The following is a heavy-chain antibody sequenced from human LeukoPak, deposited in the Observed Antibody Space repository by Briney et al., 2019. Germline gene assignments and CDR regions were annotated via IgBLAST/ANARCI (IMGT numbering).Heavy chain of an antibody. D-gene: IGHD5-12*01. J-gene: IGHJ4*02. CDR2: ISRSGSTI. Sequence: GGSLRLSCAASGFTFSSYEMNWVRQAPGKGLEWVSYISRSGSTIFYADSVKGRSTISSDNAKNSLYLQMNSLRAEDTAVYYCARPYTAYAFDYWGQGTLVTVSS. V-gene: IGHV3-48*03. CDR3: ARPYTAYAFDY. CDR1: GFTFSSYE.